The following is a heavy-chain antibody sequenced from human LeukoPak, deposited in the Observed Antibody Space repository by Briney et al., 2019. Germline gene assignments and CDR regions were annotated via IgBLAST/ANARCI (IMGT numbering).Heavy chain of an antibody. CDR2: IIPIFGTA. CDR3: ESTSSILSSGWPRCDY. J-gene: IGHJ4*02. D-gene: IGHD6-19*01. CDR1: GRTFSRYA. Sequence: ASVKVSCKASGRTFSRYAISWVRQAPGQGLEWRGGIIPIFGTANYAQKFQGRVTITADPSTSTAYMELSSLRSEDTAVYYCESTSSILSSGWPRCDYWGQGTLVTVSS. V-gene: IGHV1-69*13.